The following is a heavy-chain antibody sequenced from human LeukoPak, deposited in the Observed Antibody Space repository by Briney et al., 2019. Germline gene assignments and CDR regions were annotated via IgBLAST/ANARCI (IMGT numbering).Heavy chain of an antibody. D-gene: IGHD2-15*01. J-gene: IGHJ4*02. Sequence: RGSLRLSCAASGFIFSDHYMGWVRQAPGKGLEWVSSISSSSSYIYYADSVKGRFTISRDNAKNSLYLQMNSLRDEDTAVYYCARDLIRGIRYFDYWGQGTLVTVSS. V-gene: IGHV3-21*01. CDR1: GFIFSDHY. CDR2: ISSSSSYI. CDR3: ARDLIRGIRYFDY.